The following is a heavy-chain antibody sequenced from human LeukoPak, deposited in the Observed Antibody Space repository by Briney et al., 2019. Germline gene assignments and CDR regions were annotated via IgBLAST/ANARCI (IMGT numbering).Heavy chain of an antibody. CDR2: ITRSSSAR. CDR1: GFTFSSYS. CDR3: ARAQLRYYFDY. V-gene: IGHV3-48*04. J-gene: IGHJ4*02. Sequence: GGSLRLSCAASGFTFSSYSMNWVRQAPGMGLEWVSYITRSSSARYYADAVKGRFTISRDNAKNTLYLQMNSLRAEDTAVYYCARAQLRYYFDYWGQGTLVTVSS. D-gene: IGHD6-13*01.